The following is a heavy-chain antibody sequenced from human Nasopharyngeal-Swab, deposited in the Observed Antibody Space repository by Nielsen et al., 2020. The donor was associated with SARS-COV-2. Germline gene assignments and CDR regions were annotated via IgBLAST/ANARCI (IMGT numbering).Heavy chain of an antibody. Sequence: GESLKISCAASGFNFNNYGMHWVRQAPGKGLESVAVISYDGSNKYYADSVKGRFTISRDNSKNTLYLQMNSLRAENTAVYYCAKTYSGSYLGYFDYWGQGTLVTVSS. D-gene: IGHD1-26*01. CDR3: AKTYSGSYLGYFDY. CDR1: GFNFNNYG. V-gene: IGHV3-30*18. CDR2: ISYDGSNK. J-gene: IGHJ4*02.